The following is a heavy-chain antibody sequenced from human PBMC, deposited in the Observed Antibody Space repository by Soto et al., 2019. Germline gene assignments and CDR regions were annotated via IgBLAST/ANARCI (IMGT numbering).Heavy chain of an antibody. D-gene: IGHD3-22*01. V-gene: IGHV1-69*12. Sequence: QVQLVQSGAEVKKPGSSVKVSCKASGGSLSNYGISWVRQAPGQGLEWMGAIIPVFGTPNYAQKFQERVTITADESTTTVYMEVRGLTSEDTAVYYCARGDATKIVVTTYFAMDVWGQGTTVTVSS. CDR1: GGSLSNYG. CDR3: ARGDATKIVVTTYFAMDV. CDR2: IIPVFGTP. J-gene: IGHJ6*02.